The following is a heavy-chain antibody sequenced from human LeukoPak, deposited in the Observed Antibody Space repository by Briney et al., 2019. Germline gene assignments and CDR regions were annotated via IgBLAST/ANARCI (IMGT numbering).Heavy chain of an antibody. D-gene: IGHD3-3*01. V-gene: IGHV3-21*01. CDR2: ISSSSSYI. CDR3: ARDSEYDFWHYYYYMDV. CDR1: GFTFSSYS. Sequence: GGSLRLSCAASGFTFSSYSMNWVRQAPGKGLEWVSSISSSSSYIYYADSVKGRFTISRDNAKNSLYLQMNSLRAEDTAVYYCARDSEYDFWHYYYYMDVWGKGTTVTVSS. J-gene: IGHJ6*03.